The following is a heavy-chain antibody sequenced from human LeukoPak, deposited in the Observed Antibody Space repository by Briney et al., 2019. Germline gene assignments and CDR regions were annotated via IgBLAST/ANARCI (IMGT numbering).Heavy chain of an antibody. D-gene: IGHD5-12*01. J-gene: IGHJ4*02. CDR3: ARRTVATTGVDY. V-gene: IGHV4-39*01. Sequence: SETLSLTCTVSGASTSSRSYYWDWMRQPPGKGLDWIGSIYFSGSTYYNPSLKSRVTISVDTSKNQFSLKLSSVTAADTAVYYCARRTVATTGVDYWGQGSLVTVSS. CDR2: IYFSGST. CDR1: GASTSSRSYY.